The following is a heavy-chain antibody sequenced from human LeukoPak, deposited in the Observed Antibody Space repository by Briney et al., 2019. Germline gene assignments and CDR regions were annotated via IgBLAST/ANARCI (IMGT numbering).Heavy chain of an antibody. V-gene: IGHV3-73*01. CDR1: GFAFSGSA. J-gene: IGHJ4*02. CDR2: IRSKVNNYAT. Sequence: GGSLRLSCAASGFAFSGSAIHWVRQASGKGLEWVGRIRSKVNNYATAYVASVKGRFTISRDDSKNTAYLQMNSLRAEDTAVYYCARDNWIEAHYFDYWGQGTLVTVSS. CDR3: ARDNWIEAHYFDY. D-gene: IGHD1-20*01.